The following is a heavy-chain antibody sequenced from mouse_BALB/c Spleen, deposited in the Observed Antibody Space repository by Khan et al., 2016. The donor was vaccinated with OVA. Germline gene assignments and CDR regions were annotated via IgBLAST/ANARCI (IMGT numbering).Heavy chain of an antibody. Sequence: EVQLQESGAELLRPGALVKLSCKASGFNITDYYIHWVKQRPEQGLEWIGWIDPENGNTIYDPKFQGKASITADTSSNTAYLQLSSLTSEDTAVYYCTRRDYEAMDYWGQGTSVTVSS. J-gene: IGHJ4*01. CDR3: TRRDYEAMDY. V-gene: IGHV14-1*02. D-gene: IGHD2-4*01. CDR1: GFNITDYY. CDR2: IDPENGNT.